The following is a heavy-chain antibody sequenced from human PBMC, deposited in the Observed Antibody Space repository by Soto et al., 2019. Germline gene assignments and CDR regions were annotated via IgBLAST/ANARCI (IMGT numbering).Heavy chain of an antibody. D-gene: IGHD7-27*01. CDR3: ARDNRGTFDY. CDR1: GFNLGTFT. Sequence: PGGSLRLSCAASGFNLGTFTMNWVRQAPGKGLEWVPSIGTTSTFIFYADSVRGRFTISRDNAKNSVFLQMNSLRAEDTAVYFCARDNRGTFDYWGQGALVTVSS. J-gene: IGHJ4*02. CDR2: IGTTSTFI. V-gene: IGHV3-21*04.